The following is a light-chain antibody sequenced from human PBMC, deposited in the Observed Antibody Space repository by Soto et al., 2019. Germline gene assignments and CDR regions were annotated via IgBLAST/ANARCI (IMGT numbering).Light chain of an antibody. J-gene: IGKJ5*01. CDR3: QPHSNRPSST. CDR2: SSS. CDR1: QCVXSH. Sequence: LAQSTASMSFSLLDSATLYCRASQCVXSHFDWYQQQTGKAPRIVIXSSSNRATSIPARFIGSGSGRDFTLNIISRDPAYFAGAYCQPHSNRPSSTFGQGTRLEIK. V-gene: IGKV3-11*02.